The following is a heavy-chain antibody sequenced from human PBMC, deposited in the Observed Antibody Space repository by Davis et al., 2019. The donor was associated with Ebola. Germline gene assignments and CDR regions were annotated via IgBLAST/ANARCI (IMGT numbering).Heavy chain of an antibody. V-gene: IGHV4-39*01. CDR1: GGSISSSSYY. J-gene: IGHJ4*02. CDR3: ANSVPTTRAAAPGY. CDR2: IYYSGST. D-gene: IGHD6-13*01. Sequence: MPSETLSLTCTVSGGSISSSSYYWGWIRQPPGKGLEWIGSIYYSGSTYYNPSLKSRVTISVDTSKNQFSLKLSSVTAADTAVYYCANSVPTTRAAAPGYWGQGTLVTVSS.